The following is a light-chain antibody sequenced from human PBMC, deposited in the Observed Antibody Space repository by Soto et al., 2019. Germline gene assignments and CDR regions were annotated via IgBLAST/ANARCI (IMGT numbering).Light chain of an antibody. V-gene: IGKV3-15*01. CDR3: QQYNNWPPIT. Sequence: EILMTQSPDTLSVSPGERATLSCRASQGISSNLAWYQQKPGQAPRLVIFGASTRATGIPARFSGSGSGTEFTLTISSLQSEDFAVYYCQQYNNWPPITFGQGTRLEIK. CDR2: GAS. CDR1: QGISSN. J-gene: IGKJ5*01.